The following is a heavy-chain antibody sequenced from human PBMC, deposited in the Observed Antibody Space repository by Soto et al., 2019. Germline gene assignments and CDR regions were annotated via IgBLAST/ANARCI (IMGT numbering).Heavy chain of an antibody. V-gene: IGHV4-61*03. D-gene: IGHD4-4*01. J-gene: IGHJ6*02. Sequence: SETLSLTCTVSGGAFSRCSYCWIWSRQPAGKGLEWIGYIYYSGTTNYNPSLNSRVTISVDTSKNNFSLKLSSVTAADTAVYYCASTVTTIYYYYGMDVWGQGTPVTVSS. CDR3: ASTVTTIYYYYGMDV. CDR2: IYYSGTT. CDR1: GGAFSRCSYC.